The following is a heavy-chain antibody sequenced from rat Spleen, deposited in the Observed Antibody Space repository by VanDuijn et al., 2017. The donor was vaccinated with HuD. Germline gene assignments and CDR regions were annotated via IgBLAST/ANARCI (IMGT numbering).Heavy chain of an antibody. CDR2: ISTGGGNT. J-gene: IGHJ2*01. CDR1: GFTFSNYY. CDR3: ARNAYGYNFFEY. V-gene: IGHV5-25*01. D-gene: IGHD1-9*01. Sequence: EVQLEESGGGLVQPGRSMKLSCAASGFTFSNYYMAWVRQAPTKGLDWVASISTGGGNTYYRDSVKGRFTISRDNAKSTLYLQMDSLRSEDTATYYWARNAYGYNFFEYWGQGVMVTVSS.